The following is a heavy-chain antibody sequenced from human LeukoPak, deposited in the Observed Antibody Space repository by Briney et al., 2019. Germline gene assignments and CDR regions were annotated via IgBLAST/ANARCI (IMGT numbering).Heavy chain of an antibody. J-gene: IGHJ6*02. CDR3: ARGLYYGMDV. Sequence: EGSLRLSCAASGFTFSTYWMHWVRQVPGKGLVWVSRINNVGSSTTYADSVKGRFTISRDNAKNTLYLQMNSLRVEDTAVYYCARGLYYGMDVWGQGTTVTVSS. CDR2: INNVGSST. V-gene: IGHV3-74*01. CDR1: GFTFSTYW.